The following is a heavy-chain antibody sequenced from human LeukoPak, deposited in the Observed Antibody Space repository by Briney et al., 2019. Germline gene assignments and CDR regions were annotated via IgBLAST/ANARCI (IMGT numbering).Heavy chain of an antibody. CDR1: GYSISSGYY. V-gene: IGHV4-61*01. CDR2: IYYTGST. D-gene: IGHD3/OR15-3a*01. Sequence: SETLSLTCTVSGYSISSGYYWSWLRQPPGKGFEWIGYIYYTGSTNYNPSLKSRVTISVDTSKNQFSLKLNSMTAADTAVYYCAKVEDSPTNYYYYMNVWGKGTTVTISS. J-gene: IGHJ6*03. CDR3: AKVEDSPTNYYYYMNV.